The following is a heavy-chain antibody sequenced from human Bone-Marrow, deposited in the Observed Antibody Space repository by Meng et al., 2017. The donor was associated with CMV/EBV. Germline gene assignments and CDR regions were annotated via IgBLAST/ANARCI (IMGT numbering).Heavy chain of an antibody. Sequence: SETLSLTCAVYGGSFSGYYWGWIRQSPGKGLEWIGGIYHSGSTYYNPSLKSRVTISVDTSKNQFSLKLTSVTAAETSVYYCAGSTTMIVVVHDYWGQGTLVTVSS. CDR2: IYHSGST. CDR3: AGSTTMIVVVHDY. V-gene: IGHV4-34*01. D-gene: IGHD3-22*01. J-gene: IGHJ4*02. CDR1: GGSFSGYY.